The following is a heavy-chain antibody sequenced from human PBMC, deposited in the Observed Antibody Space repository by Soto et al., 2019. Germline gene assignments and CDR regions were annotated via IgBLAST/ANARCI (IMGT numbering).Heavy chain of an antibody. CDR3: ARDLLGSFDV. V-gene: IGHV1-18*01. Sequence: QVQLVQSGAVVKKPGASVKVSCKASGYSFTSYGIGWVRQAPGRGLEWMGWINTSNGNTNSAQRLQGRVTMTADTSTRTAYMELRSLRFDDTALYYCARDLLGSFDVWGQGTMVTISS. CDR2: INTSNGNT. CDR1: GYSFTSYG. D-gene: IGHD2-15*01. J-gene: IGHJ3*01.